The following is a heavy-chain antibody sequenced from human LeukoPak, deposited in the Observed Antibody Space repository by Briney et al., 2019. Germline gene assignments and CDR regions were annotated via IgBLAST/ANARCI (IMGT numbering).Heavy chain of an antibody. J-gene: IGHJ4*02. CDR3: ATTHVLLGIDY. CDR2: FDPEDGET. CDR1: GYTFTGYY. V-gene: IGHV1-24*01. Sequence: ASVKVSCKASGYTFTGYYMHWVRQAPGKGLEWMGGFDPEDGETIHAQKFQGRVTMTEDTSTDTAYMELSSLRSEDTAVYYCATTHVLLGIDYWAREPWSPSPQ. D-gene: IGHD3-10*01.